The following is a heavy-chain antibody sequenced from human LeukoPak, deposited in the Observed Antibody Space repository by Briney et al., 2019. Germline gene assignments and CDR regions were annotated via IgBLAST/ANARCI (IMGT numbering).Heavy chain of an antibody. D-gene: IGHD5-18*01. Sequence: SDTLSLTRAVYGGSFSGYYWSWIRQPPGEGLEWIGEINHSGSTNYNPSLKSRVTISVDTSKNQSSLKLRSVTAADTAVYYCARGRTRISGYSYGYGRGPHFDYWGQGTLVTVSS. V-gene: IGHV4-34*01. CDR1: GGSFSGYY. J-gene: IGHJ4*02. CDR3: ARGRTRISGYSYGYGRGPHFDY. CDR2: INHSGST.